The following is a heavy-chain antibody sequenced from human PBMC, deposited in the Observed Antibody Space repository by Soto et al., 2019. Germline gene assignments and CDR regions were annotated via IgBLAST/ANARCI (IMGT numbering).Heavy chain of an antibody. D-gene: IGHD6-6*01. CDR3: ARERPDGARLDP. CDR2: IYYSGST. CDR1: GGSISSGDYY. Sequence: QVQLQESGPGLVKPSQTLSLTCTVSGGSISSGDYYWSWIRQPPGKGLEWIGYIYYSGSTYYNPSLMNRVTKSVDTSKHKFSLKLSSVTAADTAVYYCARERPDGARLDPWGQGTLVTASS. V-gene: IGHV4-30-4*01. J-gene: IGHJ5*02.